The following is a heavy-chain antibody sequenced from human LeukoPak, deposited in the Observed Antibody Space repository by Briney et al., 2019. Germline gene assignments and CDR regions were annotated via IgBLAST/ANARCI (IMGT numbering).Heavy chain of an antibody. CDR2: FDPEDGET. Sequence: ASVKVSCTVSGYTLTELSMHWVRQAPGKGLEWMGGFDPEDGETIYAQKFQGRVTMTEDTSTDTAYMELSSLRSEDTAVYFCATDDIVRCNVVGYYYYGMDVWGQGTTVTVSS. CDR3: ATDDIVRCNVVGYYYYGMDV. V-gene: IGHV1-24*01. D-gene: IGHD2-15*01. CDR1: GYTLTELS. J-gene: IGHJ6*02.